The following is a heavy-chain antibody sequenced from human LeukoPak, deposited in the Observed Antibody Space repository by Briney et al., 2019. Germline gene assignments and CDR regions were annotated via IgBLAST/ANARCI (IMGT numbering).Heavy chain of an antibody. J-gene: IGHJ4*02. CDR3: ASGDVTSYYFDY. CDR1: GGSISSYY. V-gene: IGHV4-59*01. D-gene: IGHD3-10*01. Sequence: SETLSLTCTVSGGSISSYYWSWIRQPPGKGLEWIGYIYYSGSTNYNPSLKSRVTISVDTSKNQFSLKLSSVTAADTAVYYCASGDVTSYYFDYWGQGTLVTVSS. CDR2: IYYSGST.